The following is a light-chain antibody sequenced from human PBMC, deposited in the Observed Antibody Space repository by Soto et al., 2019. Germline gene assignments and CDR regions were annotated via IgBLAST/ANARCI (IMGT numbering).Light chain of an antibody. CDR1: SSNIGAGYD. J-gene: IGLJ1*01. Sequence: QSVLTQPPSVSGAPGQRVTISCTGSSSNIGAGYDVHWYQQLPGTAPKLLIYGNSNRPSGVPDRFSGSKSGTSASLAITGLQDEDEADYYCQSYDSSLSVLVFGTGIKVTVL. V-gene: IGLV1-40*01. CDR2: GNS. CDR3: QSYDSSLSVLV.